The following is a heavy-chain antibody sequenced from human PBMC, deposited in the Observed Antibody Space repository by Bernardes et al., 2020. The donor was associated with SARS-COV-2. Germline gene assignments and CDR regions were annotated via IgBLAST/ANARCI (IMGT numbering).Heavy chain of an antibody. CDR1: GFTFSSYG. CDR3: ARDGDYYYYYGMDV. Sequence: GGSLRLSCAASGFTFSSYGMHWVRQAPGKGLEWVAVIWYDGSNKYYADSVKGRFTISRDNSKNTLYLQMNSLRAEDTAVYYCARDGDYYYYYGMDVWGQGTTVTVS. CDR2: IWYDGSNK. J-gene: IGHJ6*02. V-gene: IGHV3-33*01. D-gene: IGHD3-16*01.